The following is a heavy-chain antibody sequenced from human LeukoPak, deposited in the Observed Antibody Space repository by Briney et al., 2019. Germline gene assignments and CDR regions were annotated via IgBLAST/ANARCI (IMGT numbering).Heavy chain of an antibody. CDR2: ISGSGDNT. D-gene: IGHD2-21*01. Sequence: GGSLRPSCAASGFTFTSYAMSWVRQAPEKGLEWVSVISGSGDNTYYADSVRGRSTISRDNSKNTLYLQMNSLRAEDTAIYYCARRLAQTQGFDYWGEGTLVTLSS. J-gene: IGHJ4*02. V-gene: IGHV3-23*01. CDR1: GFTFTSYA. CDR3: ARRLAQTQGFDY.